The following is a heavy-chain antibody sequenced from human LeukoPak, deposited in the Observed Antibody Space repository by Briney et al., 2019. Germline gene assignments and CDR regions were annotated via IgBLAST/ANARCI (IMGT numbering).Heavy chain of an antibody. D-gene: IGHD3-10*01. Sequence: SETLSLTCAVYGGSFSGYYWSWIRQPPGKGLEWIGEINHSGSTNYNPSLKSRVTISVDTSRNQFSLKLSSVTAADTAVYYCARVEEGYGSGRRENYYYYYMDVWGKGTTVTISS. CDR3: ARVEEGYGSGRRENYYYYYMDV. J-gene: IGHJ6*03. CDR1: GGSFSGYY. V-gene: IGHV4-34*01. CDR2: INHSGST.